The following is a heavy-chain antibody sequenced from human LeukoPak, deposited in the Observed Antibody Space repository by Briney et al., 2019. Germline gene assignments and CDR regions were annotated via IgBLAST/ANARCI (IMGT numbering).Heavy chain of an antibody. CDR1: GFTFSSYG. Sequence: GGSLRLSCAASGFTFSSYGMHWVRQAPGEGLEWVAVIWYDGSNKYYADSVKGRFTISRDNSKNTLYLQMNSLRAEDTAVYYCARSNCSGWYSSWGQGTLVTVSS. J-gene: IGHJ4*02. D-gene: IGHD6-19*01. CDR2: IWYDGSNK. V-gene: IGHV3-33*01. CDR3: ARSNCSGWYSS.